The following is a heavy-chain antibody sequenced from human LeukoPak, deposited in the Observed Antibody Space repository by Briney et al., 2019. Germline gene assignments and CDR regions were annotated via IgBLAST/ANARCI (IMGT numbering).Heavy chain of an antibody. D-gene: IGHD3-10*01. CDR1: GFTFSSHW. CDR2: ISSDGSIT. V-gene: IGHV3-74*01. J-gene: IGHJ4*02. CDR3: AGDFRGATSGY. Sequence: GGSLRLSCAASGFTFSSHWMHWVRQPPGKGLVWVSRISSDGSITTYADSVQGRFTISRDNAKDTLYLQMNSLRAEDTAVYYCAGDFRGATSGYWGQGTLVTVSS.